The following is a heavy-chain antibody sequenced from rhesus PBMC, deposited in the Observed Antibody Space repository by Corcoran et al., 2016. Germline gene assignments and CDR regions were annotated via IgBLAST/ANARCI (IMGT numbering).Heavy chain of an antibody. J-gene: IGHJ4*01. Sequence: QLQLQESGPGLVKPSETLSVTCAVSGGSISSSYWSWIRQAPGKGLEWIGFIYGSGSSTNYNPSLKSRVTLSVDTSKNQLSLKLSSVTNADTAVYYCARDRGYCSSTYCSSGYFDYWGQGVLVTVSS. CDR1: GGSISSSY. V-gene: IGHV4-169*02. CDR2: IYGSGSST. CDR3: ARDRGYCSSTYCSSGYFDY. D-gene: IGHD2-15*01.